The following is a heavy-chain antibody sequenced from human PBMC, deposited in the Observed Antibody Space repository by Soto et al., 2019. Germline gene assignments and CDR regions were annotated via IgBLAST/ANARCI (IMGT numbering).Heavy chain of an antibody. V-gene: IGHV4-30-4*01. D-gene: IGHD4-4*01. CDR1: GGSISSGDYY. J-gene: IGHJ6*02. CDR2: IYYSGST. Sequence: SGTLSLTCTVSGGSISSGDYYWSWIRQPPGKGLEWIGYIYYSGSTYYNPSLKSRVTISVDTSKNQFSLKLSSVTAADTAVYYCAGVPVTSCYYGMDVWGQGTTVTVSS. CDR3: AGVPVTSCYYGMDV.